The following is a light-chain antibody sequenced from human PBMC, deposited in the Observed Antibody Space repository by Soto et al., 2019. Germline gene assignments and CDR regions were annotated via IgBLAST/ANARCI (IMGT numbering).Light chain of an antibody. V-gene: IGKV3-11*01. CDR1: QSVSSC. CDR3: QQCSNWPLT. J-gene: IGKJ4*01. CDR2: DAS. Sequence: EIVLTQSPATLSLSPGERATLSCRASQSVSSCLAWYQQKPGQAPRLLIYDASNRATGIPARFSGSGSGTDFTLTVSNLESEDVAVYYCQQCSNWPLTFGGGTKVEIK.